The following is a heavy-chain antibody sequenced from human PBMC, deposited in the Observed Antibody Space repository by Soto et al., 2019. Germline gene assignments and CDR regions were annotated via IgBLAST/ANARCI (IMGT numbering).Heavy chain of an antibody. J-gene: IGHJ6*02. CDR3: ILDCTSMSCYGYLGVDV. V-gene: IGHV1-69*01. CDR1: GGTFSSFL. D-gene: IGHD2-2*01. CDR2: IIPVFGTA. Sequence: VQLVQSGGEVKTPGSSVKVSCKASGGTFSSFLMGWVRQAPGQGPEWMGGIIPVFGTATYAQKFQGRVTITADDSTSTVYMELSGLKSEDTAVYYCILDCTSMSCYGYLGVDVWGQGTTVTVSS.